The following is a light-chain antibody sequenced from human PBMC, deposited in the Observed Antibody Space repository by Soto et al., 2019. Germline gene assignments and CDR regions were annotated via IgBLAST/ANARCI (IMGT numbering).Light chain of an antibody. J-gene: IGKJ1*01. CDR1: QSIRSY. CDR3: QQSYSTPPWT. CDR2: DAS. V-gene: IGKV1-39*01. Sequence: DIQLTQSPSSLSASVGDKVTITCRASQSIRSYLNWVQQKPGKAPKLLIYDASSLQTGVPSRFSGSGSGTDFSLTISSLQLEDFATYYCQQSYSTPPWTFGQGTKVEIK.